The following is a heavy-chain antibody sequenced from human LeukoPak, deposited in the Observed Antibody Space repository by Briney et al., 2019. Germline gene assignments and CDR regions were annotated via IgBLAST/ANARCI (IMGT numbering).Heavy chain of an antibody. V-gene: IGHV1-69*05. CDR3: ARDGPRYYYYYGMDV. J-gene: IGHJ6*02. CDR1: GGTFSSYA. Sequence: SVKVSCKASGGTFSSYAISWVRQAPGQGLEWMGGIIPIFGTANYAQKFQGRVTITTDESTSTAYMELSSLRSEDTAVYYCARDGPRYYYYYGMDVWGQGTTVTVSS. CDR2: IIPIFGTA.